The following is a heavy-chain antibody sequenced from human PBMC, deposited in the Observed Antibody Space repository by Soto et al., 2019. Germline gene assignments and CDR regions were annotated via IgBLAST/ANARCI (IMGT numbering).Heavy chain of an antibody. CDR3: AKDAGDGTTSLSYFDY. J-gene: IGHJ4*02. CDR1: GFTFSNYG. V-gene: IGHV3-30*18. D-gene: IGHD1-7*01. CDR2: TSFDGSSK. Sequence: GGSLRLSCAASGFTFSNYGMHCVRQAPGKGLEWVTFTSFDGSSKYYPDSVKGRFTISRDNSKNTLYLQMNSLRAEDTAVYYCAKDAGDGTTSLSYFDYWGQANLVTVSS.